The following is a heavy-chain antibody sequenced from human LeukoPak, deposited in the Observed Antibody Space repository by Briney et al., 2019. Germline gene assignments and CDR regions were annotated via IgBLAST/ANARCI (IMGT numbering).Heavy chain of an antibody. CDR2: IRSDGRSQ. J-gene: IGHJ4*02. Sequence: GGSLRLSCAASGYIFRSYWMHWVRQAPGKGLVWVARIRSDGRSQSYAESVKGRFTISKDNAKNPLCLLMNSLRAEDTAVYYCARVGTGDYSYGHYFDYWGQGTLVTVSS. CDR1: GYIFRSYW. V-gene: IGHV3-74*01. D-gene: IGHD5-18*01. CDR3: ARVGTGDYSYGHYFDY.